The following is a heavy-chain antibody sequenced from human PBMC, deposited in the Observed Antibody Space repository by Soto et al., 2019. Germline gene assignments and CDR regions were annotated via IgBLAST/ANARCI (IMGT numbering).Heavy chain of an antibody. Sequence: PVEVSCDGSRGALNSYSISWVRQAPGQGLEWMGGIIPIFGTANYAQKFQGRVTITADESTSTAYMELSSLRSEDTAVYYCARDSSPWGQGTLVTVSS. CDR3: ARDSSP. V-gene: IGHV1-69*13. J-gene: IGHJ5*02. CDR2: IIPIFGTA. CDR1: RGALNSYS.